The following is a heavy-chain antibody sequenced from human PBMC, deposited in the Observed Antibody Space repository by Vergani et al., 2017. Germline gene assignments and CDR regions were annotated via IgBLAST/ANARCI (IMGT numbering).Heavy chain of an antibody. J-gene: IGHJ4*02. V-gene: IGHV3-48*03. Sequence: EVQLVESGGGLVQPGGSLRLSCAASGFTFSSYEMNWVRQAPGKGLEWVSYISSSGSTIYYADSVKGRFTISRDNAKNSLYLQMNSLRAEDTAVYYCAREDGGSSGWYVDYWGQGTLVTVSS. D-gene: IGHD6-19*01. CDR3: AREDGGSSGWYVDY. CDR1: GFTFSSYE. CDR2: ISSSGSTI.